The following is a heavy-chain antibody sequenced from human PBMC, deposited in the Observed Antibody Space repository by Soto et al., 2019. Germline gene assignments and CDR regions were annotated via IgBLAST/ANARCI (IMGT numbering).Heavy chain of an antibody. D-gene: IGHD3-10*01. CDR2: IKQDGSEK. CDR1: GFTLSSYW. Sequence: GGSLRLSCAASGFTLSSYWISWVRQAPGKGLEWVANIKQDGSEKYYVDSVKGRFTISRDNAKNSLYLQMNSLRAEDTAVYYCARDRSAYYYGSGSPSTTFDYWGQGTLVTVSA. V-gene: IGHV3-7*01. J-gene: IGHJ4*02. CDR3: ARDRSAYYYGSGSPSTTFDY.